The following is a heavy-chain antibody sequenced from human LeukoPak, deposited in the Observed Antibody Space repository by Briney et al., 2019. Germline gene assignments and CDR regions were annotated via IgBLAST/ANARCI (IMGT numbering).Heavy chain of an antibody. V-gene: IGHV4-39*01. CDR2: IYYSGST. D-gene: IGHD5-12*01. J-gene: IGHJ4*02. CDR3: ARHGRRYGGNVVDY. Sequence: NPSETLSLTCTVSGGSISSSSYYWGWIRQPPGKGLEWIGSIYYSGSTYYNSSLKSRLTISVDTSKNQFSLKLSSVTAADTAVYYWARHGRRYGGNVVDYWGQGTLVIVSS. CDR1: GGSISSSSYY.